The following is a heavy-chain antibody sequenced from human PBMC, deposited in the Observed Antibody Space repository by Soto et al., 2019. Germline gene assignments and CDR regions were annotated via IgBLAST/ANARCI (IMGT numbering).Heavy chain of an antibody. V-gene: IGHV3-15*07. Sequence: EVQLVESGGGLVKPGGSLRLSCVVSDFNFNNAWMNWVRQAPGKGLEWVGHIKSKVDGGTTDYAAPVKGRFIISRDDSEQTVYLQMNSLTIEDTAVYYCATPPGYWRSAPFDYWGQGTLVTVSS. J-gene: IGHJ4*02. CDR2: IKSKVDGGTT. CDR3: ATPPGYWRSAPFDY. D-gene: IGHD6-25*01. CDR1: DFNFNNAW.